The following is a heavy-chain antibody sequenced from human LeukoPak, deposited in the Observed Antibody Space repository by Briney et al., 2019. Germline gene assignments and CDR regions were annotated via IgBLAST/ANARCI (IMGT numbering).Heavy chain of an antibody. J-gene: IGHJ4*02. CDR2: IYYSGST. V-gene: IGHV4-31*03. CDR3: ARDPIGGNLLFDY. Sequence: SETLSLTCTVSGGSISSGDYYWSWIRQHPGKGLEWIGYIYYSGSTYYNPSLKSRVTISVDTSKNQFSLKLSSVTAADTAVYYCARDPIGGNLLFDYWGQGTLVTVSS. CDR1: GGSISSGDYY. D-gene: IGHD4-23*01.